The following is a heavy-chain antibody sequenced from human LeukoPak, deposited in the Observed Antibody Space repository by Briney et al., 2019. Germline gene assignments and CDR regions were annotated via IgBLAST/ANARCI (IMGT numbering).Heavy chain of an antibody. CDR1: SASISSSTDY. D-gene: IGHD2/OR15-2a*01. V-gene: IGHV4-39*01. J-gene: IGHJ5*02. Sequence: SETLSLTCTVSSASISSSTDYWGSIRQPPGKVVGLIANIYYSGKTYKHPSLKSRVTISVDTSKNQFTLRASAVTAADSAVYCCAGLIRAGWFDPGGEGTLVTVSA. CDR3: AGLIRAGWFDP. CDR2: IYYSGKT.